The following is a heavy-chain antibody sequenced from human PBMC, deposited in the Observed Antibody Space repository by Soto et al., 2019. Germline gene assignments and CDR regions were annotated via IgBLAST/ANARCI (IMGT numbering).Heavy chain of an antibody. J-gene: IGHJ4*02. CDR2: INAGNGNT. CDR3: XXXXXXXXXVDY. V-gene: IGHV1-3*05. CDR1: GYTFTSYA. Sequence: QVQLVQSGAEEKKPGASVKVSCKASGYTFTSYAMHWVRQAPGQRLEWMGWINAGNGNTKYSQKFQGRVTITRDTSAXXAYXXXXXXXXXDXXVXXXXXXXXXXXXVDYXGQGTLVTVSS.